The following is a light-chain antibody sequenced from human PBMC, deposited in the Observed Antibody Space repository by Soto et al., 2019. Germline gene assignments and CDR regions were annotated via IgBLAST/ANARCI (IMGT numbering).Light chain of an antibody. V-gene: IGLV1-40*01. CDR2: GNS. CDR1: SSNIGAGYD. CDR3: QSYDSSLRASV. J-gene: IGLJ2*01. Sequence: QSVLTKPPSVSGAPGQRVTISCTGSSSNIGAGYDVHWYQQLPGTAPKLLIYGNSNRPSGVPDRFSGSKSGTSSSLAITGLKAEDEADYYCQSYDSSLRASVFGGGTKLTVL.